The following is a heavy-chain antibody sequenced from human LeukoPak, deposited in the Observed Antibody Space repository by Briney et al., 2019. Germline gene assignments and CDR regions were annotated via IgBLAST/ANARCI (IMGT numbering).Heavy chain of an antibody. Sequence: SENLSLTCTVSGGSIIGYYWNWIRQPPGKGLDWIGYIYHSGSTNYNPSLKSRVTISVDTSKTQISLKLRAVTAADTAVYYCARSRVWSDYWGYFDYWGQGTLVTVSS. CDR3: ARSRVWSDYWGYFDY. CDR1: GGSIIGYY. V-gene: IGHV4-59*01. J-gene: IGHJ4*02. D-gene: IGHD3-3*01. CDR2: IYHSGST.